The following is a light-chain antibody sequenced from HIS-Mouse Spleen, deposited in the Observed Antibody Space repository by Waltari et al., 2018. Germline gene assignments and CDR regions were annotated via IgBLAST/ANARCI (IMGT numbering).Light chain of an antibody. CDR3: QAWDSSTANVV. V-gene: IGLV3-1*01. J-gene: IGLJ2*01. Sequence: SYELTQPPSVSVSPGQTASITCSGDKLGDKYACWYQQKPGQSPVLGIYQDRKRPSGIPERFSGSNSGNTATLTISGTQAMDEADYYCQAWDSSTANVVFGGGTKLTVL. CDR2: QDR. CDR1: KLGDKY.